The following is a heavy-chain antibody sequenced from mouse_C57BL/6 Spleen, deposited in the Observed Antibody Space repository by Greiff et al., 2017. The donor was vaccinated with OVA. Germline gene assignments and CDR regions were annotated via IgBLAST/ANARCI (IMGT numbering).Heavy chain of an antibody. CDR3: ARLDSSGYGFAY. CDR1: GYTFTSYW. V-gene: IGHV1-64*01. CDR2: IHPNSGST. Sequence: QVQLQQPGAELVKPGASVKLSCKASGYTFTSYWMHWVKQRPGQGLEWIGMIHPNSGSTNYNEKFKSKATLTVDKSSSTAYMQLSSLTSEDSAVYYCARLDSSGYGFAYRGQGTLVTVSA. D-gene: IGHD3-2*02. J-gene: IGHJ3*01.